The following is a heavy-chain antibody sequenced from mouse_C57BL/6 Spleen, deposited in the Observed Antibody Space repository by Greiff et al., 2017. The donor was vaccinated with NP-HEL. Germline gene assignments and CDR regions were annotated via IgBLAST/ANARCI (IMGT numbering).Heavy chain of an antibody. CDR3: ASPSPTYYYGSSYRTGYFDV. D-gene: IGHD1-1*01. Sequence: QVQLQQPGAELVKPGASVKLSCKASGYTFTSYWMHWVKQRPGRGLEWIGRIDPNSGGTKYNEKFKSKATLTVDKPSSTAYMQLSSLTSEDSAVYYCASPSPTYYYGSSYRTGYFDVWGTGTTVTVSS. CDR1: GYTFTSYW. CDR2: IDPNSGGT. J-gene: IGHJ1*03. V-gene: IGHV1-72*01.